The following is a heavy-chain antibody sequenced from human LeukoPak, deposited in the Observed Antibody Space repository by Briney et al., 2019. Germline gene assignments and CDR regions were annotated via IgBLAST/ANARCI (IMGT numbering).Heavy chain of an antibody. J-gene: IGHJ3*01. CDR3: SRANYYDSSDAFDV. D-gene: IGHD3-22*01. V-gene: IGHV4-61*02. Sequence: SETLSLTCTVSGGSISSDYYYGNWIRQPAGKGLEWIGRISASGSTNYNPSLKSRVTMSLDTSKNQFSLNLSSLTAADTAVYYCSRANYYDSSDAFDVWGQGTVVTVSS. CDR1: GGSISSDYYY. CDR2: ISASGST.